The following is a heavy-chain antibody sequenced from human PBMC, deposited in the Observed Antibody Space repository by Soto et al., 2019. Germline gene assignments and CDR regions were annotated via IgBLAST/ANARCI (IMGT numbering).Heavy chain of an antibody. CDR3: VKVNKFLEWLPQGAFDI. Sequence: GSLRLSCSASGFTFSSYAMHWVRQAPGKGLEYVSAISGNGGSTYYADSVKGRFTISRDNSKNTLYLQMSSLRAEDTAVYYCVKVNKFLEWLPQGAFDIWGQGTMVTVSS. CDR1: GFTFSSYA. V-gene: IGHV3-64D*06. J-gene: IGHJ3*02. CDR2: ISGNGGST. D-gene: IGHD3-3*01.